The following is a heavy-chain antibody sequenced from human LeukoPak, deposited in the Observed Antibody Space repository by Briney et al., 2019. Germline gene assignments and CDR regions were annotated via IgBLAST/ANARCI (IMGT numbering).Heavy chain of an antibody. CDR1: GYSFTAYY. V-gene: IGHV1-2*02. J-gene: IGHJ6*02. CDR3: ARVSSSTYGMDV. CDR2: INPNSGDT. D-gene: IGHD6-6*01. Sequence: ASVMVSCKASGYSFTAYYMHWGRRAPGQRLEWMVWINPNSGDTSYAQICQGRVTVTRDTSISTAYMELNRLRSDDMAVYYCARVSSSTYGMDVWGQGTTVTVSS.